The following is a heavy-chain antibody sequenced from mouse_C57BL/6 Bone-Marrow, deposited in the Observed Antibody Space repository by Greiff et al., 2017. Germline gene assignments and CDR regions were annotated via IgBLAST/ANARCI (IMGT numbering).Heavy chain of an antibody. CDR3: ASEVLLLFDY. V-gene: IGHV1-26*01. CDR1: GYTFTDYY. Sequence: EVQLQQSGPELVKPGASVQISCKASGYTFTDYYMNWVKQSHGKSLEWIGDINPNNGGTSYNQKFKGKATLTVDKSSSTAYMELRSLTSEDAAVDYCASEVLLLFDYWGQGTTLTVAS. J-gene: IGHJ2*01. D-gene: IGHD1-1*01. CDR2: INPNNGGT.